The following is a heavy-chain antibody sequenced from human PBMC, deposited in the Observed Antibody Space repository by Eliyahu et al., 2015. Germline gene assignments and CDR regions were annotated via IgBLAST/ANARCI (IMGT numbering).Heavy chain of an antibody. CDR3: ASTKEDILTGYYPPKGGMDV. CDR1: GGSISSSSYY. Sequence: VSGGSISSSSYYWGWIRQPPGKGLEWIGSIYYSGSTYYNPSLKSRVTISVDTSKNQFSLKLSSVTAADTAVYYCASTKEDILTGYYPPKGGMDVWGQGTTVTVSS. V-gene: IGHV4-39*01. J-gene: IGHJ6*02. D-gene: IGHD3-9*01. CDR2: IYYSGST.